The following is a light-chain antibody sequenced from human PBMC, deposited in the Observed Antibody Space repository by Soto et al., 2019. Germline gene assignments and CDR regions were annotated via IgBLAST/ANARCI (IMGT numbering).Light chain of an antibody. CDR2: EVS. CDR3: TSYSRYSVLV. CDR1: SSDVGGSNF. J-gene: IGLJ3*02. Sequence: QSALTQPASVSDSPGQSITISCTGTSSDVGGSNFVSWYQQHPGKPPKLVIFEVSNRPSGVSDRFSGSNSGNTASLTISGLQAEDEADYYCTSYSRYSVLVFGGGTKVTVL. V-gene: IGLV2-14*01.